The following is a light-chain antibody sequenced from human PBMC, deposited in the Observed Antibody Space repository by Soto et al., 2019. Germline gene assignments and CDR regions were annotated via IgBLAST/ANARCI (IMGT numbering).Light chain of an antibody. V-gene: IGKV1-5*03. CDR3: QHYDGYPLT. Sequence: DIQMTQSPSTLSASVGDSVTITCRASQSISAWLAWYQQKPGKVPELLIYKASNLQSGVPSRFSGSGSGTYFSLTISSLQPDDIATYYCQHYDGYPLTFGGGTKVEI. J-gene: IGKJ4*01. CDR2: KAS. CDR1: QSISAW.